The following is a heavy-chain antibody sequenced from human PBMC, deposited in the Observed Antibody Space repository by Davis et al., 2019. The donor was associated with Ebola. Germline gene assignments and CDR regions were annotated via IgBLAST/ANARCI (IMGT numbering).Heavy chain of an antibody. CDR2: ISGSGGST. V-gene: IGHV3-23*01. Sequence: GESLKISCAASGFTFSSYAMSWVRQAPGKGLEWVSAISGSGGSTYYADSVKGRFTISRDNSKNTLYLQMNSLRAEDTAVYYCAKGLRGGIDYWGQGTLVTVSS. J-gene: IGHJ4*02. D-gene: IGHD5/OR15-5a*01. CDR3: AKGLRGGIDY. CDR1: GFTFSSYA.